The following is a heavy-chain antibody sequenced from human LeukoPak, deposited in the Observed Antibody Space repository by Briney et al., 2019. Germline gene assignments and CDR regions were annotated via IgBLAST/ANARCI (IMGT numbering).Heavy chain of an antibody. Sequence: PGGSLRLSCAASGLTFSTYWMHWVRQAPRKGLVWVSRINSDGRSTTYADFVKGRFTISRDNAKNTLYLQMNSLRAEDTAVYYCAREGTSGWYYFDYWGQGTLVTVSS. D-gene: IGHD6-19*01. CDR2: INSDGRST. CDR1: GLTFSTYW. J-gene: IGHJ4*02. V-gene: IGHV3-74*01. CDR3: AREGTSGWYYFDY.